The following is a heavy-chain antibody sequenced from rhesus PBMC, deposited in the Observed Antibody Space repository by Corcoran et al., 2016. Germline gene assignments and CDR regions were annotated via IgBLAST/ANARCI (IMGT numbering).Heavy chain of an antibody. CDR3: ARRRVGATFDY. J-gene: IGHJ4*01. D-gene: IGHD1-44*02. CDR2: ISGSSGST. Sequence: QVQLQESGPGLVKPSETLSLTCAVSGGSISSSNWWSWIRQPPGKGLEWNGYISGSSGSTYYNPSLTSRVTISTDTSKNQFSLKLSSVTAADTAVYYCARRRVGATFDYWGQGVLVTVSS. CDR1: GGSISSSNW. V-gene: IGHV4-65*01.